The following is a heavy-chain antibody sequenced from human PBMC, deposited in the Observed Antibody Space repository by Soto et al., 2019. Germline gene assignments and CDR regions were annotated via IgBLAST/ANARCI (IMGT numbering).Heavy chain of an antibody. J-gene: IGHJ6*02. CDR3: ARPVDWDKPGADMDV. Sequence: GESLRISCKGSGYSFTSYWIGWVRQMPGKCLEWMGIIYPGDSDTRYSPSFQGQITISAGKSISTAYLQRSSLKASDTAMYYCARPVDWDKPGADMDVWGQGTTVTVS. CDR2: IYPGDSDT. D-gene: IGHD3-9*01. CDR1: GYSFTSYW. V-gene: IGHV5-51*01.